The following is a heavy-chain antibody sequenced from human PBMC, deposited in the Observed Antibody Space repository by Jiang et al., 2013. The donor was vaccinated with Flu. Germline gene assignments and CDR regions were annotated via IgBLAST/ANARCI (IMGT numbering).Heavy chain of an antibody. J-gene: IGHJ4*02. V-gene: IGHV4-4*07. CDR3: AATYYYDSSGYYYGGDY. D-gene: IGHD3-22*01. Sequence: LVKPSETLSLTCTVSGGSISSYYWSWIRQPAGKGLEWIGRIYTSGSTNYNPSLKSRVTMSVDTSKNQFSLKLSSVTAADTAVYYCAATYYYDSSGYYYGGDYWGQGTLVTVSS. CDR1: GGSISSYY. CDR2: IYTSGST.